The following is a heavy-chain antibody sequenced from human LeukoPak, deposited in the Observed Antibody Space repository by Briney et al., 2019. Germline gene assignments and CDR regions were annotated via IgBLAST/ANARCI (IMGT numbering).Heavy chain of an antibody. CDR2: MNPNSGNT. CDR3: AREGDHYYDILTGYQP. V-gene: IGHV1-8*01. Sequence: ASVTVSRKASGYTFTSYDINWVRQATGQGLEWMGWMNPNSGNTGYAQKFQGRVTMTRNTSISTAYMELSSLRSEDTAVYYCAREGDHYYDILTGYQPWGQGTLVTVSS. CDR1: GYTFTSYD. D-gene: IGHD3-9*01. J-gene: IGHJ5*02.